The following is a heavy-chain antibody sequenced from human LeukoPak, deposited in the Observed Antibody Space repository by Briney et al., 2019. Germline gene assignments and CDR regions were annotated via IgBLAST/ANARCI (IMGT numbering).Heavy chain of an antibody. J-gene: IGHJ4*02. CDR1: GFTFSTCA. CDR2: ISGSGGTT. Sequence: PGGSVRLSCATSGFTFSTCAMSWVRQAPGKGLECVSGISGSGGTTNHADSVKGRFTISRDNSKNTLYLHMNSLRAEDTAVYYCARHTIGSPIYYFDYWGQGTLVTVSS. CDR3: ARHTIGSPIYYFDY. V-gene: IGHV3-23*01. D-gene: IGHD1-26*01.